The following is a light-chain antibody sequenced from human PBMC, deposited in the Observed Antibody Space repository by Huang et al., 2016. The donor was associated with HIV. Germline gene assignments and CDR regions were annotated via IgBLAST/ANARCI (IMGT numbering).Light chain of an antibody. V-gene: IGKV1-39*01. CDR3: QQSHTKPG. Sequence: DIQLTQSPPSLSASVGDRVTITCRASQNIKSHLNWYHQIPGVAPRLLVYSASRRQVGVPSKFSDSGYGREFSRNIDGLQPEDYGTYCCQQSHTKPGFGGGTKV. J-gene: IGKJ4*01. CDR1: QNIKSH. CDR2: SAS.